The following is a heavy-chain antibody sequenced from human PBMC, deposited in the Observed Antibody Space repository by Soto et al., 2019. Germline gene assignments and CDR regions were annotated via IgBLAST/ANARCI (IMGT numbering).Heavy chain of an antibody. CDR2: IYYSGST. V-gene: IGHV4-31*03. D-gene: IGHD4-17*01. Sequence: TLSLTCTLSGGSISSGGNYWSWIRQQPGKGLEWIGYIYYSGSTYYNPSLKSRATISVDTSKNQFSLKLSSVTAADTAVYYCARVLYGRFINWFDPWGQGTLVTVSS. CDR1: GGSISSGGNY. J-gene: IGHJ5*02. CDR3: ARVLYGRFINWFDP.